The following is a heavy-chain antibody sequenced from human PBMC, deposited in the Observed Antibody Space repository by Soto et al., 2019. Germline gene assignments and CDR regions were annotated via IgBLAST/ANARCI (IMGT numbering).Heavy chain of an antibody. D-gene: IGHD2-15*01. Sequence: QVQLVQSGAEVKKPGASVKVSCKASGYTFTSYGISWVRQAPGQGLEWMGWISAYNGNTNYAQKLRRRFTMTTDTSTSTAYMGLRSLRSDDTAVDYCARVYCSGGSGYLGFGWYYYYMDVWGKGTTVTVSS. J-gene: IGHJ6*03. CDR2: ISAYNGNT. V-gene: IGHV1-18*01. CDR3: ARVYCSGGSGYLGFGWYYYYMDV. CDR1: GYTFTSYG.